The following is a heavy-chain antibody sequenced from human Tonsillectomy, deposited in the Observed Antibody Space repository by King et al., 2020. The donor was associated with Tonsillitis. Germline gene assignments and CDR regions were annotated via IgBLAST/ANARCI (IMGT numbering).Heavy chain of an antibody. CDR1: GGSISSYY. CDR2: IYYSGST. V-gene: IGHV4-59*01. Sequence: QLQESGPGLVKPSETLSLTCTVSGGSISSYYWSWIRQPPGKGLEWTGYIYYSGSTNYNPSLKSRVTISVDTSKNQFSLKLSSVTAADTAVYYCARLTGDGSLSYDYWGQGTLVTVSS. CDR3: ARLTGDGSLSYDY. J-gene: IGHJ4*02. D-gene: IGHD7-27*01.